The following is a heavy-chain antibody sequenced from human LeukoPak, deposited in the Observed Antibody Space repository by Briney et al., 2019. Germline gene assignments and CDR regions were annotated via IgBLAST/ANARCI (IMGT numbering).Heavy chain of an antibody. Sequence: ASVKVSCKASGYTFTSYYMHWVRQAPGQGLEWMGIINPSGGSTSYAQKFQGRVTMTRDTSTSTVYMELSSLRSEDTAVYYCASGVIVMATSSGAFDIWGQGTTVTVSS. J-gene: IGHJ3*02. V-gene: IGHV1-46*01. CDR3: ASGVIVMATSSGAFDI. D-gene: IGHD5-24*01. CDR1: GYTFTSYY. CDR2: INPSGGST.